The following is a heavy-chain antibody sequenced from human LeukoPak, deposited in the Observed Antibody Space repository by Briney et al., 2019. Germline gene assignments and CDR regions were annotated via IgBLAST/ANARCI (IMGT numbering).Heavy chain of an antibody. Sequence: PGGSLRLSCAASGFTFSTYWMHWVRQAPGKGLVWVSSISSSSSYIYYADSVKGRFTISRDNAKNSLYLQMNSLRVEDTAVYYCAMRDRGYGLDIWGQGTMVTVSS. CDR1: GFTFSTYW. V-gene: IGHV3-21*04. CDR3: AMRDRGYGLDI. J-gene: IGHJ3*02. CDR2: ISSSSSYI. D-gene: IGHD3-10*01.